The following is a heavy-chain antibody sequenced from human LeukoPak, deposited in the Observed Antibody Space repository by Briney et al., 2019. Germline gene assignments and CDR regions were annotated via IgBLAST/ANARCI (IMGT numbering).Heavy chain of an antibody. V-gene: IGHV3-30*02. J-gene: IGHJ5*02. CDR1: QLTFSSYS. Sequence: GGSLRLSCAASQLTFSSYSLNWVRQAPDKGLEWVAFIQFDGSKTSYADSVKGRFTISRDNSKNTLYLQMNSLRAEDTAVYYCAKEIVPAENWFDPWGQGTLVTVSS. D-gene: IGHD2-2*01. CDR3: AKEIVPAENWFDP. CDR2: IQFDGSKT.